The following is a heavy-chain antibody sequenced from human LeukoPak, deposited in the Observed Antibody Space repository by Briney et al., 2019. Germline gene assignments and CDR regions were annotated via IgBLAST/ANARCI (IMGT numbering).Heavy chain of an antibody. V-gene: IGHV4-39*01. CDR1: GGSISSSSYY. CDR2: IYYSGST. D-gene: IGHD3-10*01. J-gene: IGHJ4*02. CDR3: ARRGSGSYFKPYYFDY. Sequence: SETLSFTCSVSGGSISSSSYYWGWIRQPPGKGLEWIGSIYYSGSTYYNPSLKSRVTISVDTSKNQFSLKLSSVTAADTAVYYCARRGSGSYFKPYYFDYWGQGTLVTVSS.